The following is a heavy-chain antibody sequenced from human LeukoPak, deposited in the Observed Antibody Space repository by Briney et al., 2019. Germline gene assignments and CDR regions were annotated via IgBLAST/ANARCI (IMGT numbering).Heavy chain of an antibody. J-gene: IGHJ4*02. V-gene: IGHV3-30-3*01. CDR3: ARGVIATVPTAGREGDYFDY. CDR1: GFTFSSYA. D-gene: IGHD5-24*01. Sequence: GGSLRLSCAASGFTFSSYAMHWVRQAPGKGLEWVAVISYDGSNKYYADSVKGRFTISRDNARNSLFLHLNSLRAEDTALYHCARGVIATVPTAGREGDYFDYWGQGTLVTVSS. CDR2: ISYDGSNK.